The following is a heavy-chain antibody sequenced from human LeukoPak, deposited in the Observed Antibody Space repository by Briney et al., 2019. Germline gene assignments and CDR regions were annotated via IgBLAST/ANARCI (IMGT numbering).Heavy chain of an antibody. CDR2: ILSSSSYI. V-gene: IGHV3-21*01. CDR1: GGSLSNYY. CDR3: ARDQGLLVVAGRFGY. Sequence: LSLTCTVSGGSLSNYYWSWVRQAPGKGLEWVSSILSSSSYIYNADSVKGRFTISRDNAKNSLYLQMNSLRAEDTAVYYCARDQGLLVVAGRFGYWGQGTLVTVS. J-gene: IGHJ4*02. D-gene: IGHD6-19*01.